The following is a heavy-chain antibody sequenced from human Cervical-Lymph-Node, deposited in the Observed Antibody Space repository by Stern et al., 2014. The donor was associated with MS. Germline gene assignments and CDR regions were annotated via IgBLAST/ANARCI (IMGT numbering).Heavy chain of an antibody. CDR2: LSWSGTKI. V-gene: IGHV3-9*01. J-gene: IGHJ6*02. Sequence: EVQLVESGGGLVQPGRSLRLSCAAAGFAFDDYAMPWVRQAPGKGLEWVSGLSWSGTKIGYADSVKGRFTISRDNAKNSLFLQMNNLRAEDTALYYCATANYEFGYYGMDVWGQGTAVTVS. CDR3: ATANYEFGYYGMDV. CDR1: GFAFDDYA. D-gene: IGHD3-3*01.